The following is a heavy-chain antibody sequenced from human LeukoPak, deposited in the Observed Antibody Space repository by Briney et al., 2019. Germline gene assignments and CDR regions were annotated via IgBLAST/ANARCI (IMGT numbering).Heavy chain of an antibody. D-gene: IGHD6-13*01. CDR2: ITNSGNSK. Sequence: HPGGSLRLSCAASEFTFSSYSMNWVRQAPGKGLEWVSYITNSGNSKSYADSVKGRFTISRDNAMNSLYLQMNSLRAEDTAIYYCARSLPYGTTWYGRSDFWGQGTLVTVSS. V-gene: IGHV3-48*04. CDR3: ARSLPYGTTWYGRSDF. CDR1: EFTFSSYS. J-gene: IGHJ4*02.